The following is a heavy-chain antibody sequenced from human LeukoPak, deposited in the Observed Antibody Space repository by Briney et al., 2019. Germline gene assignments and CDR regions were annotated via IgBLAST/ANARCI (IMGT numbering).Heavy chain of an antibody. CDR3: AKPSSWGDFDY. D-gene: IGHD6-13*01. CDR2: ISYDGSNK. Sequence: PGGSLRLSCAASGFTFSSYGMHWVRQAPGKGLEWVAVISYDGSNKYYADSVKGRFTISRDNSKNTLYLQMNSLRAEDTAVYYCAKPSSWGDFDYWGQGTLVTVSS. J-gene: IGHJ4*02. V-gene: IGHV3-30*18. CDR1: GFTFSSYG.